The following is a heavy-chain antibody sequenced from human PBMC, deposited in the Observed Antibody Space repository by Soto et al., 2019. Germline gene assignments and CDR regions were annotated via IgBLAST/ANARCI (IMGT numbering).Heavy chain of an antibody. V-gene: IGHV1-69*01. Sequence: QVQLVQSGAEVKRPGSSVRVSCKASGVTFSDSSFSWVRQAPGQGLEWMGVITPIFGTSNFAQSFRGRFKITADEATSTVYMELSSLRSEDTAVYYCARARRFVDDTRFDPWGQGTLVTVSS. J-gene: IGHJ5*02. CDR2: ITPIFGTS. CDR1: GVTFSDSS. CDR3: ARARRFVDDTRFDP. D-gene: IGHD3-3*01.